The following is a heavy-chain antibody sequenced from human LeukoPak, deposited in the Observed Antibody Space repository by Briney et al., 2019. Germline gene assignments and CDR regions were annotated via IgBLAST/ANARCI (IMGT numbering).Heavy chain of an antibody. V-gene: IGHV4-34*01. CDR1: GGSFSGYY. CDR2: INHSGST. CDR3: ARGRSSSWYRSVDY. Sequence: SETLSLTCAVYGGSFSGYYWSWIRQPPGKGLVWIGEINHSGSTNYNPSLKSRVTISVDTSKNQFSLKLSSVTAADTAVYYCARGRSSSWYRSVDYWGQGTLVTVSS. D-gene: IGHD6-13*01. J-gene: IGHJ4*02.